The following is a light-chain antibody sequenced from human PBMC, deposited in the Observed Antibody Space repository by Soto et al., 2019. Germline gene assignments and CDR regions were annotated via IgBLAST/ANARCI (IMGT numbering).Light chain of an antibody. V-gene: IGLV2-14*01. Sequence: QSALAQPASVSGSPGQSITISCTGTSSDVGGYNYVSWYQQNPGKAPKLMVHEVSNRPSGVSNRFSGSESGNTASLTISGLQAEDEADYYCSSFTSSSTFVFGTGTKVTVL. CDR2: EVS. CDR3: SSFTSSSTFV. CDR1: SSDVGGYNY. J-gene: IGLJ1*01.